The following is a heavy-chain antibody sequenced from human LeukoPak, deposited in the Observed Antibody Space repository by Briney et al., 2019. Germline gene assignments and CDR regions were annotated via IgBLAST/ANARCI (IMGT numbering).Heavy chain of an antibody. Sequence: GGSLRLSCAASGFTFSSYSMNWVRQAPGKGLEWVSSISSSSYIYYPHTVKGRFTISRDNAKNSLYLQMDSLRDEDTAVYYCARDRDYAFDYWGQGTLVTVSS. D-gene: IGHD4-17*01. V-gene: IGHV3-21*01. J-gene: IGHJ4*02. CDR3: ARDRDYAFDY. CDR1: GFTFSSYS. CDR2: ISSSSYI.